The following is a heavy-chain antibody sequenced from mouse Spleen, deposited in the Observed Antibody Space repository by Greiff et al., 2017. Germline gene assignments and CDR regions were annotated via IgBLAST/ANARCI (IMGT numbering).Heavy chain of an antibody. Sequence: VMLVESGPGLVQPSQSLSITCTVSGFSLTSYGVHWVRQSPGKGLEWLGVIWSGGSTDYNAAFISRLSISKDNSKSQVFFKMNSLQADDTAIYYCASLNPSFAYWGQGTLVTVSA. V-gene: IGHV2-2*01. CDR2: IWSGGST. J-gene: IGHJ3*01. CDR1: GFSLTSYG. CDR3: ASLNPSFAY.